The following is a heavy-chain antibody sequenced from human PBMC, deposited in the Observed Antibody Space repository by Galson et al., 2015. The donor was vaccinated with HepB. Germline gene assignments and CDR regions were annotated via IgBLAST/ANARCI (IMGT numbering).Heavy chain of an antibody. Sequence: SETLSLTCAVSGGSISSSNWWSWVRQPPGKGLEWIGEIYHSGSTNYNPSLKSRVTISVDKSKNQFSLKLSSVTAADTAVYYCARDWTYYYDSSGYSGFDYWGQGTLVTVSS. D-gene: IGHD3-22*01. J-gene: IGHJ4*02. CDR1: GGSISSSNW. CDR3: ARDWTYYYDSSGYSGFDY. CDR2: IYHSGST. V-gene: IGHV4-4*02.